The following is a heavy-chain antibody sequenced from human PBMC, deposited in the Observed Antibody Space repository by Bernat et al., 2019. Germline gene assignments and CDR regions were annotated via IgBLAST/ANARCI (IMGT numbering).Heavy chain of an antibody. CDR2: VLYDGRNK. J-gene: IGHJ6*02. Sequence: VQLVESGGGVVQPGRSLRLSCVASGFTFSDYSLHWVRQAPGKGLEWVAVVLYDGRNKYYADSVQARFIISRDDSENTLYLQMYSLKSEDTAVYYCVRDGAAPYYCHGMDVWGRGTTVTVSS. V-gene: IGHV3-30*04. D-gene: IGHD6-25*01. CDR1: GFTFSDYS. CDR3: VRDGAAPYYCHGMDV.